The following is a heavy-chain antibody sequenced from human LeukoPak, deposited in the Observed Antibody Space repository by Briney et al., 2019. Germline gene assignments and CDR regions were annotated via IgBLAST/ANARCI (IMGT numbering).Heavy chain of an antibody. V-gene: IGHV3-48*04. Sequence: PGGSLRLSCAASGFTFSSYSMNWVRQAPGKGLEWVSYISSSSSTIYYADSVKGRFTISRDNAKNSLYLQMNSLRAEDTAVYYCAREEEMATTRDYYYGMDVWGQGTTVTVSS. J-gene: IGHJ6*02. CDR2: ISSSSSTI. CDR3: AREEEMATTRDYYYGMDV. CDR1: GFTFSSYS. D-gene: IGHD5-24*01.